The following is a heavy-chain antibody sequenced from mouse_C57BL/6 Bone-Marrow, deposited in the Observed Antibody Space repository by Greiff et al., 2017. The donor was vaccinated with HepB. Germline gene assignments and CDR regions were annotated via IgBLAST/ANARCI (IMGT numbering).Heavy chain of an antibody. D-gene: IGHD1-1*01. CDR2: IRNKANNHAT. CDR1: GFTFSDAW. CDR3: TGYYERFAY. Sequence: EVKLEESGGGLVQPGGSMKLSCAASGFTFSDAWMDWVRQSPEKGLEWVAEIRNKANNHATYYAESVKGRFTISRDDSKSSFYLQMNSLRAEDTGIYYCTGYYERFAYWGQGTLVTVSA. J-gene: IGHJ3*01. V-gene: IGHV6-6*01.